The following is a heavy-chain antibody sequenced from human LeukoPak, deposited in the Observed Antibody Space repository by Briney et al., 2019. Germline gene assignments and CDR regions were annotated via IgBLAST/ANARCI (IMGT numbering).Heavy chain of an antibody. CDR1: GYTFTGYY. CDR3: ARRVSYPKNDAFDI. Sequence: GASVKVSCKASGYTFTGYYMRWVRQAPGQGLEWMGWINPNSGGTNYAQKFQGRVTMTRDTSISTAYMELSRLRSDDTAVYYCARRVSYPKNDAFDIWGQGTMVTVSS. D-gene: IGHD1-26*01. V-gene: IGHV1-2*02. CDR2: INPNSGGT. J-gene: IGHJ3*02.